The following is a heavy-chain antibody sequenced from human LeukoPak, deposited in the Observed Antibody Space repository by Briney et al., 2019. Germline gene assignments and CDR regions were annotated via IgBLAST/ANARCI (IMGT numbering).Heavy chain of an antibody. CDR1: GFTFSSYA. CDR2: ISYDGSNK. CDR3: ARSWAVTMVRGVDY. Sequence: GSLRLSCAASGFTFSSYAMHWVRQAPGKGLEWVAVISYDGSNKYYADSVKGRFTISRDNSKNTLYLQMNGLRAEDTAVYYCARSWAVTMVRGVDYWGQGTLVTVSS. D-gene: IGHD3-10*01. J-gene: IGHJ4*02. V-gene: IGHV3-30*04.